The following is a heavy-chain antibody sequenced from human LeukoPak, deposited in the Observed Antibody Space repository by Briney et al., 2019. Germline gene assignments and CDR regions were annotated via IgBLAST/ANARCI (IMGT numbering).Heavy chain of an antibody. V-gene: IGHV4-39*01. CDR2: IYYSGST. Sequence: SETLSLTCSVSIGSISSSKWWSWVRQPPGKGLEWIGSIYYSGSTYYNPSLKSRVTISVDTSKNQFSLKLSSVTAADTAVYYCARRDFWSGYSDYWGQGTLVTVSS. CDR1: IGSISSSKW. CDR3: ARRDFWSGYSDY. J-gene: IGHJ4*02. D-gene: IGHD3-3*01.